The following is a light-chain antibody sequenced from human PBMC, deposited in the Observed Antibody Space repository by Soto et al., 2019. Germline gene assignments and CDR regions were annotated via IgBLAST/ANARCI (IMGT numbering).Light chain of an antibody. CDR1: GRDIGAYDY. J-gene: IGLJ1*01. V-gene: IGLV2-14*01. CDR3: SSYTTSYFYV. Sequence: QSALTQPASVSGSPGQSITISCTGSGRDIGAYDYVSWYQQHPGKAPKLLIYGVKNRPSGVSYRFSASKSAFTASLTISGLQADDEAHYYCSSYTTSYFYVFGPGTKLTVL. CDR2: GVK.